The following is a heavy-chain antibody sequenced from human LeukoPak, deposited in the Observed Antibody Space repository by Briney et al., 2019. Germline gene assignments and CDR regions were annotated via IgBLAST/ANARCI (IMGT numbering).Heavy chain of an antibody. CDR2: INHSGST. CDR3: ARDRAYYDSSGSLLFDP. V-gene: IGHV4-34*01. J-gene: IGHJ5*02. D-gene: IGHD3-22*01. CDR1: GGSFSGYY. Sequence: PSETLSLTCAVYGGSFSGYYWSWIRQPPGKGLEWIGEINHSGSTYYNPSLKSRVTISVDTSKNQFSLKLSSVTAADTAVYYCARDRAYYDSSGSLLFDPWGQGTLVTVSS.